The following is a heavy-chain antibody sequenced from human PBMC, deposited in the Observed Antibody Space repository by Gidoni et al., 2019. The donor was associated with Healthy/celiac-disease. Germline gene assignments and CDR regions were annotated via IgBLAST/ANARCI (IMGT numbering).Heavy chain of an antibody. V-gene: IGHV2-70*15. CDR2: IDWDDDK. CDR3: ALHSSSTSCYTARFDY. CDR1: GFSLSTSGMC. Sequence: QVTLRESGPALVKPTQTLTLTCPFSGFSLSTSGMCVSWIRQPPGKALEWLARIDWDDDKYYSTSLKTRLTISKDTSKNQVVLTMTNMDPVDTATYYCALHSSSTSCYTARFDYWGQGTLVTVSS. D-gene: IGHD2-2*02. J-gene: IGHJ4*02.